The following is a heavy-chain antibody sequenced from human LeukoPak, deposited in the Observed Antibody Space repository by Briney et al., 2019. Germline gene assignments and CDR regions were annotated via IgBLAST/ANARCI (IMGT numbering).Heavy chain of an antibody. CDR1: GGSISSSRYY. J-gene: IGHJ3*02. CDR3: ARFRDGYNFDI. CDR2: MYYSGST. V-gene: IGHV4-39*07. D-gene: IGHD5-24*01. Sequence: SETLSLTCTVSGGSISSSRYYGGWIRQPPGKGLEWIGSMYYSGSTYYNPSLKSRVTISVDTSKNQFSLKLSSVTAADTAVYYCARFRDGYNFDIWGQGTMVTVSS.